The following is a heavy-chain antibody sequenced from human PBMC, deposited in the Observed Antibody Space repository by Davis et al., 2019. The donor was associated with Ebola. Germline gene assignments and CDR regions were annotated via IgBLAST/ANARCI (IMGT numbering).Heavy chain of an antibody. Sequence: GESLKISCAASGFTFSSYWMSWVRQAPGKGLEWVANIKQDGSEKYYVDSVKGRFTISRDNAKNSLYLQMNSLRAEDTAVYYCARELDMGSSSSFDYWGQGTLVTVSS. V-gene: IGHV3-7*01. CDR2: IKQDGSEK. CDR3: ARELDMGSSSSFDY. D-gene: IGHD6-6*01. CDR1: GFTFSSYW. J-gene: IGHJ4*02.